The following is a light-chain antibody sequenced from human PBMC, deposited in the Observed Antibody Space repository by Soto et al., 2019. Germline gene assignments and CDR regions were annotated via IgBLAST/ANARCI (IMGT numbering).Light chain of an antibody. CDR1: QSIYKW. Sequence: IRMTQSPSSFSASTGDRVTITCRASQSIYKWLVWYQQKPGKAPKLLIYAASSLQSGVPSRFSGSGSGTDFTLTISSLQPEDFATYYCQQSYSTPDTFGQGTRLEIK. J-gene: IGKJ5*01. CDR2: AAS. V-gene: IGKV1-39*01. CDR3: QQSYSTPDT.